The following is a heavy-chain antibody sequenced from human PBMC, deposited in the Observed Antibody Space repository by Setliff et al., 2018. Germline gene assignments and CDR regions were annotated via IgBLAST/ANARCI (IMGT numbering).Heavy chain of an antibody. V-gene: IGHV4-59*08. CDR2: IDHSGGT. Sequence: SETLSLTCTVSGGSLSSFYWSWVRQSPGRGLDWIGYIDHSGGTSYNPSIESRVAISADRSKNQVFLKVTSMTAADTAVYFCARHLLVQGTYHFDYWGQGSPVTVSS. CDR3: ARHLLVQGTYHFDY. CDR1: GGSLSSFY. J-gene: IGHJ4*02. D-gene: IGHD3-10*01.